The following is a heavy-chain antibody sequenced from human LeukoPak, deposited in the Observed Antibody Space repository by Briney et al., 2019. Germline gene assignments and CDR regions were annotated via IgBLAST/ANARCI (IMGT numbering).Heavy chain of an antibody. CDR2: ISYDGSNK. V-gene: IGHV3-30-3*01. CDR1: GFTSSSYA. Sequence: PGGSLRLSCAASGFTSSSYAMHWVRQAPGKGLEWVAVISYDGSNKYYADSVKGRFTISRDNSKNTLYLQMNSLRAEDTAVYYCARDPGSGSYYTATYYFDYWGQGTLVTVSS. D-gene: IGHD3-10*01. CDR3: ARDPGSGSYYTATYYFDY. J-gene: IGHJ4*02.